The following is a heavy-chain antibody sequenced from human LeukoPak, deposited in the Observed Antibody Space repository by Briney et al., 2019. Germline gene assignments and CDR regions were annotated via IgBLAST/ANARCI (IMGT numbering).Heavy chain of an antibody. V-gene: IGHV3-21*01. Sequence: GGSLRLSCAASGFTFSSYSMNWVRQAPGKGLEWVSSISSSSGYIYYADSVKGRFTISRDNAKNSLYLQMNSLRAEDTAVYYCASFRSGSYPRLDYWGQGTLVTVSS. J-gene: IGHJ4*02. CDR3: ASFRSGSYPRLDY. CDR2: ISSSSGYI. CDR1: GFTFSSYS. D-gene: IGHD3-10*01.